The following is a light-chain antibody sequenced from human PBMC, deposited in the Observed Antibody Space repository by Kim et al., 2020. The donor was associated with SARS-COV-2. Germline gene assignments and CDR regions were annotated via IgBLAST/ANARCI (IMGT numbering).Light chain of an antibody. CDR3: AIWDNSVSAL. J-gene: IGLJ2*01. CDR2: DNN. V-gene: IGLV1-51*01. CDR1: SSNVKNNY. Sequence: PGQKVTNSCSESSSNVKNNYVSWYQQLPGTTPKLLIYDNNKRASGIPDRFSGSRSGSSATLGITGLQTGDEFYYYCAIWDNSVSALFGGGTQLTVL.